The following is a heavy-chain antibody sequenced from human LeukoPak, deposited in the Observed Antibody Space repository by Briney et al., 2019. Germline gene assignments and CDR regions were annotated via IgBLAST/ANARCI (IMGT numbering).Heavy chain of an antibody. J-gene: IGHJ4*02. CDR3: ARAGLNGDVDY. Sequence: SETLSLTCAVYGGSFSGYYWSWIRQPPGTGLEWIGEINHSGSTNYNPSLKSRVTISVDTSKNQFSLKLSSVTAADTAVYYCARAGLNGDVDYWGQGTLVTVSS. D-gene: IGHD4-17*01. V-gene: IGHV4-34*01. CDR2: INHSGST. CDR1: GGSFSGYY.